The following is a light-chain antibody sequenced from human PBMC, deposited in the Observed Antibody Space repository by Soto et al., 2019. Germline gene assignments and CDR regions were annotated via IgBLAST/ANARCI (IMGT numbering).Light chain of an antibody. J-gene: IGKJ3*01. CDR3: QQYGSSPRNT. CDR2: GAS. V-gene: IGKV3-20*01. CDR1: QSVSSSY. Sequence: EIVLTQSPGTLSLSPGERATLSCRASQSVSSSYLAWYQQKPGQAPRLLIYGASSRATSIPDRFSGSGSGTDFTLTISRLEPEDFAVYYCQQYGSSPRNTFGPGTKVDIK.